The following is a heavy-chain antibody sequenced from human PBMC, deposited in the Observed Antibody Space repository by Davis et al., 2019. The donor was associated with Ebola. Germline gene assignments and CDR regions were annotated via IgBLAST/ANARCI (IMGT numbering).Heavy chain of an antibody. Sequence: GGSLRLSCAASGFTFSSYWMSWVRQAPGKGLEWVANIKQDGSEKYYVDSVKGRFTISRDNSKNTLYLQMNSLRAEDTAVYYCAKDGLLWFGELLTRFDYWGQGTLVTVSS. CDR3: AKDGLLWFGELLTRFDY. CDR2: IKQDGSEK. D-gene: IGHD3-10*01. V-gene: IGHV3-7*03. CDR1: GFTFSSYW. J-gene: IGHJ4*02.